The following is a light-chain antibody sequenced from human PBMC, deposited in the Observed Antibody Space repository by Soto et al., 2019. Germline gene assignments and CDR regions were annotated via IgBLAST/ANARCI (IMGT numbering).Light chain of an antibody. Sequence: QSVLTQPRSVSGSPGQSVTISCTGTSSDVGGYNYVSWYQHHPGKAPKFMIYDVSKRPSGVPDRFSGSKSGNTASLTISGLQAEDEADYYCCSYAGIYSVVFGGGTKVTVL. V-gene: IGLV2-11*01. J-gene: IGLJ2*01. CDR1: SSDVGGYNY. CDR2: DVS. CDR3: CSYAGIYSVV.